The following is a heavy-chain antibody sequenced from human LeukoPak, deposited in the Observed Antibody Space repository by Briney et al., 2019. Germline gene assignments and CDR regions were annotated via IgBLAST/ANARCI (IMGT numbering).Heavy chain of an antibody. Sequence: GGSLRLSCAASGFTFSSYGMHWVRQAPGKGLEWVAVISYDGSNKYYADPVKGRFTISRDNSKNTLYPQMNSLRAEDTAVYYCAKDLGIGSSWPYYYYGMDVWGQGTTVTVSS. CDR1: GFTFSSYG. CDR3: AKDLGIGSSWPYYYYGMDV. V-gene: IGHV3-30*18. CDR2: ISYDGSNK. D-gene: IGHD6-13*01. J-gene: IGHJ6*02.